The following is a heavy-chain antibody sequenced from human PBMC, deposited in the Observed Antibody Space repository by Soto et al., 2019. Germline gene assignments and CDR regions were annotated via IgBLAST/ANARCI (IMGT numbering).Heavy chain of an antibody. CDR3: ARDLPWFDP. Sequence: QVQLVQSGAEEKKPGASVKVSCKASGYTFTNYAMHWVRQAPGQRLEWMGWINAGNGNTKYSQKFQGRVTITRDTSASTADMELSSLRSEDTAVYYCARDLPWFDPWGQGTLVTVSS. CDR1: GYTFTNYA. CDR2: INAGNGNT. J-gene: IGHJ5*02. V-gene: IGHV1-3*05.